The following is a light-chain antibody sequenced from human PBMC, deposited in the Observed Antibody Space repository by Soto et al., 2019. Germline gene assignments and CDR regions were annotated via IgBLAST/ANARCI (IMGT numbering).Light chain of an antibody. V-gene: IGKV1-12*01. CDR3: QQDKSFPIT. CDR1: QGIGSA. CDR2: GAS. Sequence: DIQMTQSPSSMSASVGDRVVITCRASQGIGSALVWYQQKPGKAPDLLIFGASSLQGGVPSRFSGSGSGTEFTLTISSLQPEDFATYYCQQDKSFPITFGQGTRLEIE. J-gene: IGKJ5*01.